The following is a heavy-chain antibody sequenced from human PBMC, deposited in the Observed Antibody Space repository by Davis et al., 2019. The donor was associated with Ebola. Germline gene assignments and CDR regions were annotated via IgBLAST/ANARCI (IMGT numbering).Heavy chain of an antibody. CDR1: GFTFSSYW. Sequence: PGGSLRLSCAASGFTFSSYWMSWVRQAPGKGLEWVANIKQDGSEKYYVDSVKGRFTISRDNAKNSLYLQMNSLRAEDTAVYYCARGPSVATAHYFDYWGQGTLVTVSS. V-gene: IGHV3-7*03. J-gene: IGHJ4*02. D-gene: IGHD2-21*02. CDR3: ARGPSVATAHYFDY. CDR2: IKQDGSEK.